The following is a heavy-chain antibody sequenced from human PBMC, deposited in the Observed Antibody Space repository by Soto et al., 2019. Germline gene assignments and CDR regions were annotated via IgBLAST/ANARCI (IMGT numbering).Heavy chain of an antibody. J-gene: IGHJ4*02. CDR1: GFSLTETGMG. Sequence: QITLKESGPTLVNPTQTLTLTCTFSGFSLTETGMGVGWIRQPPGKALEWLALIYWDDAKRYSPSLKRGLTISKDASKNQVVLTKTNVDAVDTATYYCAHRRSGYFDSWGQGTLVTVSS. CDR2: IYWDDAK. CDR3: AHRRSGYFDS. V-gene: IGHV2-5*02.